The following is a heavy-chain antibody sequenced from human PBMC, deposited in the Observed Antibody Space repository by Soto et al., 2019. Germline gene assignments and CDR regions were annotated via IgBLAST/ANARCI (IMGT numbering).Heavy chain of an antibody. CDR3: VGTGTTDDY. CDR1: GASVRSGDYY. V-gene: IGHV4-30-4*01. CDR2: IYNSGGS. D-gene: IGHD4-17*01. Sequence: SESLSLTCSVSGASVRSGDYYWSCIRQAPGKGLEWIGYIYNSGGSYYNPSLKGRLTISIDTSKNQFSLKLNSVTAADTAIYYCVGTGTTDDYWGRGTLVTVSS. J-gene: IGHJ4*02.